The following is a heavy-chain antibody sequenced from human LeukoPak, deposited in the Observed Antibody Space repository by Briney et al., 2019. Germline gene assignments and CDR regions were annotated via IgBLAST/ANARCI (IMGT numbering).Heavy chain of an antibody. D-gene: IGHD3/OR15-3a*01. CDR3: AKDIGRSLRGWTTF. CDR2: ISYDGSNK. Sequence: GGSLRLSCAVSGFAFGSEAMSWVRQAPGKGLEWVAVISYDGSNKYYADSVKGRFTISRDNSKNTLYLQMNSLRAEDTAVYYCAKDIGRSLRGWTTFWGQGTLVTVSS. CDR1: GFAFGSEA. V-gene: IGHV3-30*18. J-gene: IGHJ4*02.